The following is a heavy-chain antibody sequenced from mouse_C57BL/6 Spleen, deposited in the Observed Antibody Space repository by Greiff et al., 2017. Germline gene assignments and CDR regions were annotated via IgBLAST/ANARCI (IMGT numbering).Heavy chain of an antibody. CDR3: ASLYYEGPELAY. CDR2: IYPGSGST. CDR1: GYTFTSYW. V-gene: IGHV1-55*01. D-gene: IGHD2-4*01. Sequence: QVQLQQPGAELVKPGASVKMSCKASGYTFTSYWITWVKQRPGQGLEWIGDIYPGSGSTTYNEKFKSKATLTVDTSSSPAYMQLSSLTSEDSAVYYCASLYYEGPELAYWGQGTLVTVSA. J-gene: IGHJ3*01.